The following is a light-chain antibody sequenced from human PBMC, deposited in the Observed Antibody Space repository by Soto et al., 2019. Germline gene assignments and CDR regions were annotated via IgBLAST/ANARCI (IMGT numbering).Light chain of an antibody. CDR2: AAF. J-gene: IGKJ1*01. Sequence: EFLLTQPPGTVSMSVGGRASLSCMARQRVSTSHVAWYQQKPGQDPRLLIYAAFSRATGIPDRFSGSGFGTDFTLPISRLEPEELSVYYCQQYGSAPGTFGQGTKVDIK. V-gene: IGKV3-20*01. CDR1: QRVSTSH. CDR3: QQYGSAPGT.